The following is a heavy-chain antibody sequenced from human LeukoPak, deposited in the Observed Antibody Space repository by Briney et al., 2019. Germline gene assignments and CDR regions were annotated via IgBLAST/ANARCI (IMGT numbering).Heavy chain of an antibody. V-gene: IGHV3-7*03. CDR1: GFTFSAYW. J-gene: IGHJ6*03. CDR2: IQQDGSAK. CDR3: ARERVSDPRSDYMDV. Sequence: GGSLRLSCAASGFTFSAYWMTWVRQAPEKGLEWVANIQQDGSAKYYVDSVRGRFTISRDNAKNSLYLQMNSLRAEDTAVYYCARERVSDPRSDYMDVWGKGTTVTISS.